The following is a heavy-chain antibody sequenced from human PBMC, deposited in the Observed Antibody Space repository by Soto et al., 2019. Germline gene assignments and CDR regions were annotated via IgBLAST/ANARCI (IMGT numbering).Heavy chain of an antibody. CDR2: ISYDGSNK. Sequence: GGSLRLSXAASGFTFSSYGMHWVRQAPGKGLEWVAVISYDGSNKYYADSVKGRFTISRDNFKNTLYLQMNSLRAEDTAVYYCAKSPLNLVVDDAFDIWGQGTMVTVSS. J-gene: IGHJ3*02. V-gene: IGHV3-30*18. CDR1: GFTFSSYG. CDR3: AKSPLNLVVDDAFDI. D-gene: IGHD3-22*01.